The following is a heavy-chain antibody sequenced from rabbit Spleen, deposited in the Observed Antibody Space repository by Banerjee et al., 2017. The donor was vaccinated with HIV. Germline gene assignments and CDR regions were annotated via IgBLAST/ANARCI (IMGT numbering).Heavy chain of an antibody. Sequence: QQQLVESGGGLVQPEGSLTLTCTASGFSFDSAYYMCWVRQAPGKGLEWIACINVATGKPVYATWAKGRFTISRTSSTTVTLRMTSLTAADTATYFCARDLVGVIGWNFGWWGQGTLVTVS. J-gene: IGHJ4*01. D-gene: IGHD1-1*01. CDR3: ARDLVGVIGWNFGW. CDR1: GFSFDSAYY. V-gene: IGHV1S45*01. CDR2: INVATGKP.